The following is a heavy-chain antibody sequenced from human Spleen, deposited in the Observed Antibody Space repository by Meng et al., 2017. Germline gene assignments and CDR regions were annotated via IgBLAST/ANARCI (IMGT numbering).Heavy chain of an antibody. J-gene: IGHJ1*01. CDR2: ISWDGGST. V-gene: IGHV3-43*01. CDR3: AKDSPYYYDSSGYCFEH. Sequence: GESLKISCAASGFTFDDYTMHWVRQAPGKGLEWVSLISWDGGSTYYADSVKGRFTISRDNSKNSLYLQMNSLRTEDTALYYCAKDSPYYYDSSGYCFEHWGQGTLVTVSS. CDR1: GFTFDDYT. D-gene: IGHD3-22*01.